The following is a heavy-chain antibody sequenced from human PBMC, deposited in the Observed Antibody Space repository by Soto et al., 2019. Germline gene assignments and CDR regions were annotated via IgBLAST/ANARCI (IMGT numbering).Heavy chain of an antibody. CDR3: VRRHVSATGIDWFDP. J-gene: IGHJ5*02. CDR1: GYTFTSYG. Sequence: ASVKVSCKASGYTFTSYGIHWVRQAPGQRLEWMGWINAANGDTKYSPKFRGRVTITRDTSASTAYMELSSLRSEDTAVYYCVRRHVSATGIDWFDPWGQGTLVTVSS. CDR2: INAANGDT. V-gene: IGHV1-3*01. D-gene: IGHD6-13*01.